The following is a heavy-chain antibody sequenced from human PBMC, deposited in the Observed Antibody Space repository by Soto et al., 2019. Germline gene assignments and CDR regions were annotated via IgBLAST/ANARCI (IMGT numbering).Heavy chain of an antibody. CDR1: GGSFSGYY. V-gene: IGHV4-34*01. CDR3: ARGSGTFDI. J-gene: IGHJ3*02. CDR2: INHSGRT. Sequence: SXSLSLTCYVYGGSFSGYYWSWIRQPPGKGLEWIGDINHSGRTNYNPSLKSRVTISVDTSKNQLSLNLNFVTAADTAVYYCARGSGTFDIWGQGTRVTVS.